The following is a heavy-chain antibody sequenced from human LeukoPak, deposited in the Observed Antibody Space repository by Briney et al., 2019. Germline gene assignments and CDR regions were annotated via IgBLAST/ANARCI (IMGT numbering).Heavy chain of an antibody. V-gene: IGHV3-23*01. CDR3: AKDQIAVAGFVGIQRPGDFDY. J-gene: IGHJ4*02. D-gene: IGHD6-19*01. CDR1: GYTFSSNA. CDR2: ISGSCGST. Sequence: SGGSLTLSCAASGYTFSSNAMSWSRKPPAQGLELDSAISGSCGSTYYADSVKGRFTISRDNSKNTLYLQMNSLRAEDTAVYYCAKDQIAVAGFVGIQRPGDFDYWGQGTLVTVSS.